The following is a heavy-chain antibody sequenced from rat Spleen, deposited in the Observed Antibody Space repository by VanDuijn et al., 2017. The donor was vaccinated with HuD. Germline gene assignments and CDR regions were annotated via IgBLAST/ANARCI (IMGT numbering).Heavy chain of an antibody. CDR1: GFTFSDNY. CDR3: ARGILAY. D-gene: IGHD3-8*01. Sequence: EVQLMESDGGLVQPGRSLKLSCAVSGFTFSDNYMAWVRQAPTKGLEWVATISHDGSSTYYRDSVKGRFTISRDNAKSTLYLQMDSLRSEDTATYCARGILAYWGQGTLVTVSS. CDR2: ISHDGSST. J-gene: IGHJ3*01. V-gene: IGHV5-29*01.